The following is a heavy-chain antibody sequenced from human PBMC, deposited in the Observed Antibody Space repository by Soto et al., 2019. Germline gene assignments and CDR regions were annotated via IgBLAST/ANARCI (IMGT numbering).Heavy chain of an antibody. CDR2: IIPISGTA. D-gene: IGHD2-2*01. CDR1: GGTFSRYA. CDR3: ARSQGSSTSLEIYYYYYYGMDV. Sequence: QVQLVQSGAEVKKPGSSVKVSCKASGGTFSRYAISWVRQAPGQGLEWMGGIIPISGTANYAQKFQGRVTITADESKSTAYMELSSLRSEDTAVYYCARSQGSSTSLEIYYYYYYGMDVWGQGTTVTVSS. J-gene: IGHJ6*02. V-gene: IGHV1-69*01.